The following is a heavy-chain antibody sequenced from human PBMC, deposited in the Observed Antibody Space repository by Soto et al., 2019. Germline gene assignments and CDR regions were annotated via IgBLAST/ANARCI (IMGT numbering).Heavy chain of an antibody. CDR1: GFTFSNYG. V-gene: IGHV3-30*18. CDR3: AKQHLTTTDTPVGY. CDR2: ISYHGSDK. J-gene: IGHJ4*02. D-gene: IGHD3-3*02. Sequence: QVQLVESGGGVVQPGRSLRLSCAASGFTFSNYGMHWVRQAPGKGLEWVAVISYHGSDKYYADSVKGRFTISRDNSKNPLYLQMDRPPAEALGVYYCAKQHLTTTDTPVGYWGQGTLVTVSS.